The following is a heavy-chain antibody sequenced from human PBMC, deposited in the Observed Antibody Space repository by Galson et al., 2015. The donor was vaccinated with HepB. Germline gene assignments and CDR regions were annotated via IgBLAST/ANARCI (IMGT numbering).Heavy chain of an antibody. CDR1: GFSLRTSGMG. CDR3: AHSLLVGAIRTFDF. Sequence: PALVTPPQTLTLPCSFSGFSLRTSGMGVGWIRQPPGQALEWLALISWDADNHYSSSLKNRVTITQDTSKDQVVLTMTSVDPVDTATYDCAHSLLVGAIRTFDFWGQGTLVTVSS. V-gene: IGHV2-5*02. CDR2: ISWDADN. J-gene: IGHJ4*02. D-gene: IGHD1-26*01.